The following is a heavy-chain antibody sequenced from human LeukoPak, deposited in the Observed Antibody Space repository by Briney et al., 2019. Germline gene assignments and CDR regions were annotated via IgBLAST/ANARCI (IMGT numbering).Heavy chain of an antibody. CDR3: ARHVSELLWFGDAFWYFDL. V-gene: IGHV4-34*01. D-gene: IGHD3-10*01. Sequence: PSETLSLTCAVYGGSFSGYYWSWIRQPPGKGLEWIGEINHSGSTNYNPSLKSRVTISVDTSKNQFSLKLSSVTAADTAVYYCARHVSELLWFGDAFWYFDLWGRGTLVTVSS. J-gene: IGHJ2*01. CDR2: INHSGST. CDR1: GGSFSGYY.